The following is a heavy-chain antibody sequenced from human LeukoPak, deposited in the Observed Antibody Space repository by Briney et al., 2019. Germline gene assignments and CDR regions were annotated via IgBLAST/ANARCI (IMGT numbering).Heavy chain of an antibody. CDR3: AKSLLTDWNGGNTFDL. J-gene: IGHJ3*01. CDR1: GFTFSSYW. D-gene: IGHD1-1*01. Sequence: GGSLRLSCAASGFTFSSYWMHWVRQAPGKGLVWVSRINTDGRITNYADSVKGRFTISRDNAKNTLFLQMNSLRAEDTAAFYCAKSLLTDWNGGNTFDLWGQGTMVTVSS. V-gene: IGHV3-74*01. CDR2: INTDGRIT.